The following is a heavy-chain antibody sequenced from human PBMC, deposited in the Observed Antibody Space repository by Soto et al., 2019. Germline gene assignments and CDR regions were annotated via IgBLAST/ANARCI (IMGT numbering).Heavy chain of an antibody. CDR1: GFTFRGDA. V-gene: IGHV3-23*01. Sequence: EVQLLESGGDLVQPGGSLRLACAASGFTFRGDAMSWVRQAPGKGLEWVSSVSGSGEMTHYAESVKGRFTISRDNSKDTLFLQMESLRAEDTAVYYCARSEMTYNWNDRGQGTRVTVSS. CDR2: VSGSGEMT. CDR3: ARSEMTYNWND. D-gene: IGHD1-20*01. J-gene: IGHJ4*02.